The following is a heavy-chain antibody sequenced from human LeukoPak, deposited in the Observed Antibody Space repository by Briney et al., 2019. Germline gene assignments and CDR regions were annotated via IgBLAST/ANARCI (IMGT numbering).Heavy chain of an antibody. CDR2: ISGSGGST. Sequence: PGGSLRLSCAASGFTFSSYAMSWVRQAPGKGLEWVSAISGSGGSTYYADFVKGRFTISRDNSKNTLYLQMNSLRAEDTAVYYCAEDLDYGDYRLDSFDYWGQGTLVTVSS. V-gene: IGHV3-23*01. CDR1: GFTFSSYA. CDR3: AEDLDYGDYRLDSFDY. D-gene: IGHD4-17*01. J-gene: IGHJ4*02.